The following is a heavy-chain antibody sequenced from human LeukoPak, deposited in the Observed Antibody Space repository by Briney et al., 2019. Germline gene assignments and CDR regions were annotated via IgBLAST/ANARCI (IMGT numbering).Heavy chain of an antibody. Sequence: PGGSLRLSCAASGFTFSSYAMSWVRQAPGKGLEWVSSISGSGGGTHYADSAKGRLTISRDNSKNTLYLQMNSLRAEDTAVYYCVPDWLLCEYFHHWGQGTLVTVSS. CDR2: ISGSGGGT. CDR3: VPDWLLCEYFHH. D-gene: IGHD3-9*01. V-gene: IGHV3-23*01. J-gene: IGHJ1*01. CDR1: GFTFSSYA.